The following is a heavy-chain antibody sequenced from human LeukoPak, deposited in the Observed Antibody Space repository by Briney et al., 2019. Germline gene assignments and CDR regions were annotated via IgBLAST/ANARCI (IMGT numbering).Heavy chain of an antibody. CDR3: ARGPSLPYPYYFDY. CDR2: ISYDGSNK. J-gene: IGHJ4*02. D-gene: IGHD2-2*01. CDR1: GFTFSSYA. V-gene: IGHV3-30*04. Sequence: GRSLRLSCAASGFTFSSYAMHWVRQAPGKGLEWVAVISYDGSNKYYADSVKGRFTISRDNSKNTLYLQMNSLRAEDTAVYYCARGPSLPYPYYFDYWGQGTLVTVSS.